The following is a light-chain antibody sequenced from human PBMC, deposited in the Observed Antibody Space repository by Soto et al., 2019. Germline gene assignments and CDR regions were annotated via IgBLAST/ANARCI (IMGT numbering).Light chain of an antibody. CDR1: QSVSIH. Sequence: ETVMTQSPGTLSVSLWERATLSCGASQSVSIHLAWYQQKPGQAPRLLIYGGSSRATGIPARFSGRGSGTEFILTISSLQSEDFAVYYCQQYDDWPETFGQGTKVDIK. V-gene: IGKV3D-15*01. CDR2: GGS. CDR3: QQYDDWPET. J-gene: IGKJ1*01.